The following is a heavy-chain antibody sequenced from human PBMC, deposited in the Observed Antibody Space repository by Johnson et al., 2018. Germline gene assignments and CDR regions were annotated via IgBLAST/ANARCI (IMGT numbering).Heavy chain of an antibody. J-gene: IGHJ6*03. D-gene: IGHD3-3*01. V-gene: IGHV4-59*01. CDR2: IYYSGPT. CDR1: ADSISASY. CDR3: DRNLDFWGYMDV. Sequence: HVQLQESGPGLVKPSETLSLSCTVSADSISASYWSWIRQPPKMGLEWIGYIYYSGPTAYNPSLQSRVTMSLDTSKNQFSLKLTSVTAADTAIYYCDRNLDFWGYMDVWGKGTTVTASS.